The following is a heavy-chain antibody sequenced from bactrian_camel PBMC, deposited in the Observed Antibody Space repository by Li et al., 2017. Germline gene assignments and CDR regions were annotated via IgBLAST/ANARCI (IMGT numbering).Heavy chain of an antibody. V-gene: IGHV3S53*01. CDR1: GDVFC. CDR2: IDSEDYT. CDR3: AADRWPGSVATYARLNSAAFSWY. J-gene: IGHJ4*01. D-gene: IGHD7*01. Sequence: HVQLVESGGGSVQAGGSLTLSCAASGDVFCMGWFRQAPGEEREGVAVIDSEDYTSFADSVKGRFTISKDNAKNTMTLQMDSLNTEDTAMYYCAADRWPGSVATYARLNSAAFSWYLGRGTQVTVS.